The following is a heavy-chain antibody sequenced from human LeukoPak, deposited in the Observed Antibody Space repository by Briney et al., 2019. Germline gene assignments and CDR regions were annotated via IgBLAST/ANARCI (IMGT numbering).Heavy chain of an antibody. V-gene: IGHV3-64D*06. Sequence: PGGSLRLSCSASGFTFSNYDMYWVRQAPGKGLEYVSAISSNGGSTYYADYVKGRFTISRDNSKNTLHLQMSSLRAEDTAVYYCARIAAAGHSDYWGQGTLVTVSS. D-gene: IGHD6-13*01. J-gene: IGHJ4*02. CDR3: ARIAAAGHSDY. CDR1: GFTFSNYD. CDR2: ISSNGGST.